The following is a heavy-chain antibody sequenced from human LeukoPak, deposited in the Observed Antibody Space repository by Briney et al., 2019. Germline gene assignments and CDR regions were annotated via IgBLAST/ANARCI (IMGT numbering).Heavy chain of an antibody. CDR2: IYYSGST. V-gene: IGHV4-59*08. J-gene: IGHJ4*02. Sequence: SETLSLTCTVSGGSISGYYWSWVRQPPGKGPEWLGYIYYSGSTNYNPSLKSRVTISVDTSKNQFSLKMNSVTAADTAVYYCARLASSGWSHCDYWGQGTLVTVSS. D-gene: IGHD6-19*01. CDR3: ARLASSGWSHCDY. CDR1: GGSISGYY.